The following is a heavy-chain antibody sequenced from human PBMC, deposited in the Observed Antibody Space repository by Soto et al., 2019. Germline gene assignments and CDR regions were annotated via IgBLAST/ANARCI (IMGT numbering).Heavy chain of an antibody. D-gene: IGHD6-19*01. CDR3: ARHPKYYNSGHYCDY. V-gene: IGHV5-51*01. CDR1: GYIFTSYW. Sequence: GESLKISCKGSGYIFTSYWIGWVRQMPGKGLEWMGIIYPDDSDTRYSPSFQGQVTISADKSIWTAYLQWSSLKASDTAMYYCARHPKYYNSGHYCDYWGQGTLVTVSS. J-gene: IGHJ4*02. CDR2: IYPDDSDT.